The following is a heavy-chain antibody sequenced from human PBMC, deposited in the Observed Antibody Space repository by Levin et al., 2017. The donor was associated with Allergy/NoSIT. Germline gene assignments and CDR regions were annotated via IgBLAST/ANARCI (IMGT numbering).Heavy chain of an antibody. V-gene: IGHV4-30-4*01. Sequence: LRLSCTVSGDSITSGAYFWSWIRQPPGKGLEWIGYIYSSGHTHYNPSLKSRVTMSVDTSKNQFSLRLSSVTAADTAVYYCARDSGSRGYYSFDFWGQGTLVTVSS. D-gene: IGHD3-22*01. CDR2: IYSSGHT. CDR3: ARDSGSRGYYSFDF. CDR1: GDSITSGAYF. J-gene: IGHJ4*02.